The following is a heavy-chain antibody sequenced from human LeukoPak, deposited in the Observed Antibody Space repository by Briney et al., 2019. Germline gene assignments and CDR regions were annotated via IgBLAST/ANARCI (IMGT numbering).Heavy chain of an antibody. V-gene: IGHV4-34*01. J-gene: IGHJ4*02. CDR2: INHSGST. Sequence: PSETLSLTCAVYGGSFSGYYWSWIRQPPGKGLEWIGEINHSGSTNYNPSLKSRVTISVDTSKNQFSLKLSSVTAADTAVYYCARVVITFGGVIALDYWGQGTLVTVSS. CDR1: GGSFSGYY. CDR3: ARVVITFGGVIALDY. D-gene: IGHD3-16*02.